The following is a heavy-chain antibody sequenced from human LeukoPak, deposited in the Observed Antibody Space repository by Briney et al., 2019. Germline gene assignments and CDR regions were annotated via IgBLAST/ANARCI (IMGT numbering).Heavy chain of an antibody. D-gene: IGHD6-19*01. CDR3: AKYREALAGTRGFFFDY. V-gene: IGHV3-21*04. J-gene: IGHJ4*02. CDR2: MTNDGSYI. Sequence: PGGPLRLSCAASGFTFSSYTLNWVRQAPGKGLEWVSSMTNDGSYISYADSVKGQFTISRDNSKSTLYLQMNSLRAEDTAVYYCAKYREALAGTRGFFFDYWGQGTLVTVSS. CDR1: GFTFSSYT.